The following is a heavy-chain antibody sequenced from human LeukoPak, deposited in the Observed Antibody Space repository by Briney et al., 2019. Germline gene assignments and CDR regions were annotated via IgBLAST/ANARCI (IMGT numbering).Heavy chain of an antibody. CDR1: GFIFSSYS. Sequence: GGSLRLSCSASGFIFSSYSMHWVRQAPRKGLDYVSAINSNGGDTYYADSVKGRFTVSRDNSKNTLYLRMSSLRAEDTAIYYCVRVFGSGSGKYYADYWGQGTLVTVSS. CDR2: INSNGGDT. D-gene: IGHD3-10*01. CDR3: VRVFGSGSGKYYADY. V-gene: IGHV3-64D*06. J-gene: IGHJ4*02.